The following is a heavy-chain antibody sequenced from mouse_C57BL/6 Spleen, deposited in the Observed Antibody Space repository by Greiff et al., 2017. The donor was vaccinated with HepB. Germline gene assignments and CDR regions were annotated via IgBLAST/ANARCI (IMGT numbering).Heavy chain of an antibody. J-gene: IGHJ4*01. CDR3: ARREIYSNYGAMDY. CDR2: IDPSDSET. Sequence: QVQLQQPGAELVRPGSSVKLSCKASGYTFTSYWMHWVKQRPIQGLEWIGNIDPSDSETHYNQKFKDKATLTVDKSSSTAYMQLSSLTSEDSAVYYCARREIYSNYGAMDYWGQGTSVTVSS. V-gene: IGHV1-52*01. CDR1: GYTFTSYW. D-gene: IGHD2-5*01.